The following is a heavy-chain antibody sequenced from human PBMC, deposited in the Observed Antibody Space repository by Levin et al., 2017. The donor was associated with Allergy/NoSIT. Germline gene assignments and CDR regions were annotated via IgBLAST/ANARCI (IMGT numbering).Heavy chain of an antibody. V-gene: IGHV3-53*01. J-gene: IGHJ6*03. Sequence: GGSLRLSCAASGFTVSSNYMSWVRQAPGKGLEWVSVIYSGGSTYYADSVKGRFTISRDNSKNTLYLQMNSLRAEDTAVYYCASVPHYYGSGSYYNGGYYYYMDVWGKGTTVTVSS. CDR2: IYSGGST. CDR1: GFTVSSNY. CDR3: ASVPHYYGSGSYYNGGYYYYMDV. D-gene: IGHD3-10*01.